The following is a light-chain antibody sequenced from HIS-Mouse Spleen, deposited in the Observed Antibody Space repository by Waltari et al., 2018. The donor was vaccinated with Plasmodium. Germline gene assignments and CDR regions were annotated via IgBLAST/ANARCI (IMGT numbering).Light chain of an antibody. J-gene: IGLJ3*02. Sequence: SSELTQDPAVSVALGQTVRITCQGDSLRSYYASWYQQRPGQAPVLVIYGKNNQPSGIPDRFSGSSAGNTASLTSTGAKAEDDDDYYCNARDSSGNHLVFGGGTKLTVL. CDR2: GKN. CDR1: SLRSYY. V-gene: IGLV3-19*01. CDR3: NARDSSGNHLV.